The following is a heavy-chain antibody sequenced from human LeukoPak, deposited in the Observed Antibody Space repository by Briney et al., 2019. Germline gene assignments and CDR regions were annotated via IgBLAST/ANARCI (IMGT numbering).Heavy chain of an antibody. D-gene: IGHD3-9*01. CDR1: GFTFSSYS. CDR2: ISSGGTNI. J-gene: IGHJ5*02. CDR3: ARTAFDWSQVGGNWFDP. Sequence: GGSLRLSCAASGFTFSSYSLNWVRQAPGKGLEWISYISSGGTNIDYADSVKGRFTISRDNGKNSLYLQMNSLRAEDTAVYYCARTAFDWSQVGGNWFDPWGQGTLVTVSP. V-gene: IGHV3-48*04.